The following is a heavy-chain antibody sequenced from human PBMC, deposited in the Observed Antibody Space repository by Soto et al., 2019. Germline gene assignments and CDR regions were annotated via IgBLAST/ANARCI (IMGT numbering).Heavy chain of an antibody. V-gene: IGHV3-15*01. D-gene: IGHD5-12*01. CDR2: IKREIDGGTR. CDR3: TTGSSGYDDYDMDV. J-gene: IGHJ6*02. Sequence: PGWSLRLSCASSGFTFIYASMSWVRQAPGKGLEWVGRIKREIDGGTRDYAAPVKGRFTISRDDSKNTLYLQMNSLKTEDTAVYYCTTGSSGYDDYDMDVWGQGTTVTVSS. CDR1: GFTFIYAS.